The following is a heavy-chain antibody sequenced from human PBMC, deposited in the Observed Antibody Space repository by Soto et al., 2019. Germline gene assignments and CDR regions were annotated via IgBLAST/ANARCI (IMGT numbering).Heavy chain of an antibody. V-gene: IGHV1-18*04. CDR1: GSTFTRNG. D-gene: IGHD2-8*02. Sequence: ASVKVSCKASGSTFTRNGIGWVRQAPGQGLEWLGCISTHNENMDSAPKLEDRLTMTTDRSTTTAYMELRKLESDDTALYYCGYVGGYSTGDSSFVVWGHGTPVTVSS. J-gene: IGHJ6*02. CDR2: ISTHNENM. CDR3: GYVGGYSTGDSSFVV.